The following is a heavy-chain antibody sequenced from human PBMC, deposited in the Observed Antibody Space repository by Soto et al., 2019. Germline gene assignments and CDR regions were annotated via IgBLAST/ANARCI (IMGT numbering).Heavy chain of an antibody. CDR2: INHSGST. V-gene: IGHV4-34*01. J-gene: IGHJ5*02. CDR1: GGSFSGYY. Sequence: QVQLQQWGAGLLKPSETLSLTCAVYGGSFSGYYWSWIRQPPGKGLEWIGEINHSGSTNYNPSLKSRVTISVDTSKNQFSLKLSSVTAADTAVYYCARFLERLSWFDPWGQGTLVTVSS. D-gene: IGHD1-1*01. CDR3: ARFLERLSWFDP.